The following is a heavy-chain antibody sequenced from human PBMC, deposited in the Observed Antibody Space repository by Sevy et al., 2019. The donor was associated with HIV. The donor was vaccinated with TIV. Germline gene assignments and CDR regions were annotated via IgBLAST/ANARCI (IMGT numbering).Heavy chain of an antibody. CDR2: ISGSGGST. V-gene: IGHV3-23*01. J-gene: IGHJ6*02. Sequence: GGSLRLSCAASVFTFSSYAMSWVRQAPGKGLEWVSAISGSGGSTYYADSVKGRFTISRDNSKNTVYLQMNSLRAEDTAVYYCAKGEATNYYGMDVWGQGTTVTVSS. CDR3: AKGEATNYYGMDV. CDR1: VFTFSSYA. D-gene: IGHD1-26*01.